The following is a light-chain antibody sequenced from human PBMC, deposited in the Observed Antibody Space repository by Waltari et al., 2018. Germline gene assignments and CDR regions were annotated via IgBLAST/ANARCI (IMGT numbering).Light chain of an antibody. J-gene: IGLJ3*02. CDR2: NTT. Sequence: IVVTQEPSLTVSPGGTVTLTCACSTGAVTSVYYPNWFQQRPGQAPRALLYNTTNKYSWTPARFSGSLVGGKAALTLSGVQSEDEADYYCLLYLGATFWVFGGGTKVTV. V-gene: IGLV7-43*01. CDR1: TGAVTSVYY. CDR3: LLYLGATFWV.